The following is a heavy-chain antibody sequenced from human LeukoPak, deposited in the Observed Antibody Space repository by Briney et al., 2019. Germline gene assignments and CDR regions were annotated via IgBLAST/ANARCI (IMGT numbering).Heavy chain of an antibody. CDR3: ARRYDYVWGSYLNGMDV. V-gene: IGHV3-33*01. CDR2: IWYDGSNK. CDR1: GFTFSSYG. Sequence: PGGSLRLSCAASGFTFSSYGMHWVRQAPGKGLEWVAVIWYDGSNKYYADSVKGRFTISRDNSKNTLYLQMNSLRAEVTAVYYCARRYDYVWGSYLNGMDVWGQGTTVTVSS. D-gene: IGHD3-16*02. J-gene: IGHJ6*02.